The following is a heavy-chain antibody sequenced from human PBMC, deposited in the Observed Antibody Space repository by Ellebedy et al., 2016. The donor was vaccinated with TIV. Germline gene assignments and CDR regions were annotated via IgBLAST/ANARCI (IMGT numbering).Heavy chain of an antibody. V-gene: IGHV3-7*03. D-gene: IGHD6-13*01. CDR1: GFTLSSYW. J-gene: IGHJ3*01. CDR2: MKQDGSEK. CDR3: ARGPGWIAEDLDAFDL. Sequence: PGGSLRLSCAASGFTLSSYWMSWVRQAPGKGLEWVANMKQDGSEKYYVDSVKGRFTISRDNAKDSVYLQMNSLRVEDTAVYYCARGPGWIAEDLDAFDLWGQGTMVTVSS.